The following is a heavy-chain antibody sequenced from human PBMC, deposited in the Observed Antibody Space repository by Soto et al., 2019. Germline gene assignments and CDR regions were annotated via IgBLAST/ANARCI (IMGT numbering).Heavy chain of an antibody. CDR3: ARHCSKTMGAFDI. V-gene: IGHV5-10-1*01. CDR1: GYSFTSYW. D-gene: IGHD2-21*02. CDR2: IDPSDSYT. J-gene: IGHJ3*02. Sequence: GEPLKISCKGAGYSFTSYWISRVRQMPGKGLEWMGRIDPSDSYTNYRPSFQGHVTISADKSISTAYLQWSSLKALDTAMYYCARHCSKTMGAFDIWGQGTMVTVSS.